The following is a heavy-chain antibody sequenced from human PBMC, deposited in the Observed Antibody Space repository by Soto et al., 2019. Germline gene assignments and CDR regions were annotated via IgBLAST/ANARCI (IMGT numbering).Heavy chain of an antibody. V-gene: IGHV1-2*02. J-gene: IGHJ4*02. CDR2: INPNSGDT. CDR1: GYIFTAYS. Sequence: VASVKVSCKASGYIFTAYSMHWVRQAPGQGLEWMGWINPNSGDTHYAQRFQGRVTMTMDTSITTAYMELSGLRSDDTAVYYCAREASAVLSFDYWGQGTLVTVSS. CDR3: AREASAVLSFDY. D-gene: IGHD6-19*01.